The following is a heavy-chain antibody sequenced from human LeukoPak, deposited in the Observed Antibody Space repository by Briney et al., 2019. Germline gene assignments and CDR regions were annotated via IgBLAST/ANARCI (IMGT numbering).Heavy chain of an antibody. Sequence: SETLSLTCTLSRDSISIYYWSWIRQPPGKGLEWIGYIYYSGSTSYNPSLKSRVTMSVDTSKNQFNLESCSVTAADTAVFYCAGGFPYFDHWGQGTLVTVSS. CDR2: IYYSGST. V-gene: IGHV4-59*01. CDR3: AGGFPYFDH. J-gene: IGHJ4*02. D-gene: IGHD3-10*01. CDR1: RDSISIYY.